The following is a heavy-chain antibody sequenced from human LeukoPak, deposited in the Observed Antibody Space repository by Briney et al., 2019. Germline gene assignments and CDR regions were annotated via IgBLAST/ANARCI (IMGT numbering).Heavy chain of an antibody. CDR2: IYYSGST. J-gene: IGHJ4*02. D-gene: IGHD3-10*01. Sequence: WETLSLTCTASGGSISNYYWSWIRQPPGKGLEWIGYIYYSGSTNYNPSLKSRVTISVATSKNQFSLKLSTVTAADTAVYYCARDSISFGGIDYWGQGTLVTVSS. V-gene: IGHV4-59*01. CDR3: ARDSISFGGIDY. CDR1: GGSISNYY.